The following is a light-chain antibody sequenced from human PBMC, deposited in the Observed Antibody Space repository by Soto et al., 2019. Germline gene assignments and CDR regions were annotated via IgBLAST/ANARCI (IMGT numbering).Light chain of an antibody. CDR1: SSDFGAYNY. J-gene: IGLJ2*01. Sequence: QSVLTQPASVSGSPGQSITISCTGTSSDFGAYNYVSWYQQHPGKAPKLMIYDVSNRPSGVSNRFSGSKSGNTASLTISGLQAEDEADYYCSSYTTSTTVLFVGGTKLTVL. CDR2: DVS. V-gene: IGLV2-14*01. CDR3: SSYTTSTTVL.